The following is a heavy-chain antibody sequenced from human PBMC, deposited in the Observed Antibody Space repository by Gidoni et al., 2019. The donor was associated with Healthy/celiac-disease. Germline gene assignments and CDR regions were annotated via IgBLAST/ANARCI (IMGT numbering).Heavy chain of an antibody. CDR2: ISYDGSNK. CDR3: AKDRGAGYYYYGMDV. CDR1: GFTFSRYG. V-gene: IGHV3-30*18. Sequence: QVQLVESGGGVVQPGRSLRLSCAASGFTFSRYGMHWVRQAPGKGLEWVAVISYDGSNKDYADSVKGRFTISRDNSKNTLYLQMNSLRAEDTAVYYCAKDRGAGYYYYGMDVWGQGTTVTVSS. J-gene: IGHJ6*02. D-gene: IGHD1-26*01.